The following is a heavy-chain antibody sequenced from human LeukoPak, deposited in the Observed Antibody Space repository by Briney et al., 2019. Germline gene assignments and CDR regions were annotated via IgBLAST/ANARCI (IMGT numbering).Heavy chain of an antibody. J-gene: IGHJ4*02. CDR1: GFTVSSKY. CDR3: ARATMGYFDY. D-gene: IGHD3-3*01. Sequence: GGSLRLSCAASGFTVSSKYMSWVRQAAGRGMGWVSVIYSGENTYYADSVKGRFTISRDNSNNTLYLQMNSLRAEDTAVYYCARATMGYFDYSGQGTLVTVSS. V-gene: IGHV3-53*01. CDR2: IYSGENT.